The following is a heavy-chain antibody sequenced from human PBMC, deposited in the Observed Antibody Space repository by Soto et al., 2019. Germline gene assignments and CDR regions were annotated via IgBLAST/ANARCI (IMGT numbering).Heavy chain of an antibody. Sequence: QVQLVESGGGVVQPGRSLRLSCAASGFTFSSYGMHWVRQAPGKGLEWVTVISYDGNVAYYADSVKGRFTISRDNSKNTLYLQMNIQITEDTAMYSCAKECPITHWYFDYWGQGTLVTVSS. CDR2: ISYDGNVA. J-gene: IGHJ4*02. CDR3: AKECPITHWYFDY. CDR1: GFTFSSYG. V-gene: IGHV3-30*18.